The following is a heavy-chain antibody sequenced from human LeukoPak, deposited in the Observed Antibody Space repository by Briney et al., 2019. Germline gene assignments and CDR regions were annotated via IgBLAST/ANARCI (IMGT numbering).Heavy chain of an antibody. J-gene: IGHJ4*02. D-gene: IGHD2-15*01. CDR3: AKAPVTSCRGAFCYPFDY. CDR1: GFTLSTYA. V-gene: IGHV3-23*01. CDR2: TSSSDAGT. Sequence: GGSLRLSCAASGFTLSTYAMSWVRQTPGKGLEWVAATSSSDAGTYHADSVRGRFTISRDNSKNTLYLQMNSLRAEDAAVYFCAKAPVTSCRGAFCYPFDYWGQGTLVTVSS.